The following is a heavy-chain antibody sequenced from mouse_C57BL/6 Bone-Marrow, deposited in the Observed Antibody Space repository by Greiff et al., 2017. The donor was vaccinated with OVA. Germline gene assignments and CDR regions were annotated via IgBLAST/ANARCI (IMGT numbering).Heavy chain of an antibody. J-gene: IGHJ2*01. Sequence: QVQLQQPGAELVRPGSSVKLSCKASGYTFTSYWMHWVKQRPIQGLEWIGNIDPSDSETHYNQKFKDKATLTVDKSSSTAYMQLSSLTSEDSAVYYCALIYYGNYEDYFDYWGQGTTLTVSS. D-gene: IGHD2-1*01. CDR3: ALIYYGNYEDYFDY. CDR1: GYTFTSYW. CDR2: IDPSDSET. V-gene: IGHV1-52*01.